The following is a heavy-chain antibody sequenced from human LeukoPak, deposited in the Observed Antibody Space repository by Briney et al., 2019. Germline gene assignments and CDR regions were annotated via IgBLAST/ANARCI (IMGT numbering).Heavy chain of an antibody. CDR3: AREGLTHDAFDI. Sequence: GGSLRLLCAASGFIFSRYSVNWVRQAPGKGLEWVSSISSSSSYIYYADSVKGRFTISRDNAKNSLYLQMNSLRAEDTAVYYCAREGLTHDAFDIWGQGTMVTVSS. CDR1: GFIFSRYS. CDR2: ISSSSSYI. D-gene: IGHD4/OR15-4a*01. V-gene: IGHV3-21*01. J-gene: IGHJ3*02.